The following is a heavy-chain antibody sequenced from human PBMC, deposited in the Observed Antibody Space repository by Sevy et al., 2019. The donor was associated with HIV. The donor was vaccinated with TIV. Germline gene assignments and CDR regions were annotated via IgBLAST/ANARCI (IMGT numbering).Heavy chain of an antibody. Sequence: GGSLRLSCAASGFTFSSYAMSWVRQAPGKGLEWVSAISGSGGSTYYADSVKGRFTISRDNSKNTLYLQMNSLRAEDMAVYYCATPEPAAMVYGMDVWGQGTTVTVSS. CDR2: ISGSGGST. CDR3: ATPEPAAMVYGMDV. CDR1: GFTFSSYA. D-gene: IGHD2-2*01. J-gene: IGHJ6*02. V-gene: IGHV3-23*01.